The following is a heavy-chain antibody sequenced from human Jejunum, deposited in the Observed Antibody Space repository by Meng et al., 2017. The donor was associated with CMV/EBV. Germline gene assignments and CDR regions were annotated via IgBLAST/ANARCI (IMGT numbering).Heavy chain of an antibody. J-gene: IGHJ4*02. CDR2: IHYSGST. CDR3: ARGHTLMVTPFDY. Sequence: VSGDSISTSCWSWIRQSPGKGLEWIGYIHYSGSTDYNPSLKSRVTISGDTSKNQFSLKLSSVTAADTAVYFCARGHTLMVTPFDYWGQGTRVTVSS. D-gene: IGHD5-18*01. V-gene: IGHV4-59*01. CDR1: GDSISTSC.